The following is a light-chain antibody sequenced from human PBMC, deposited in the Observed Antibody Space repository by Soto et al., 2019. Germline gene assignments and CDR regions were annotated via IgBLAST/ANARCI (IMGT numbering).Light chain of an antibody. CDR3: QHYGTSPPYT. CDR2: DAS. J-gene: IGKJ2*01. Sequence: EIVLTQSPGTLSLSPGERATLSCRASQSVNSNYLAWDRQKPGEAPRLLIYDASSRATGTPDRFSGSGSGTDYTLTISRLEPEDFAVYYCQHYGTSPPYTFGQETKLEIK. CDR1: QSVNSNY. V-gene: IGKV3-20*01.